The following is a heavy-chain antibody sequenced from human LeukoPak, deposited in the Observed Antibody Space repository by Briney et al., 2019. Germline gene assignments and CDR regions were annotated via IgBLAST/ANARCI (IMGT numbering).Heavy chain of an antibody. Sequence: GGSLRLSCAASGFTFSSYSMSWVRQAPGKGLEWVSGISGSGVSTYYADSVKGRFTISRDNSNNTLYPQMNSLRAEDTAVYNCAKGGSGSLGGMDVWGQGTTVTVSS. D-gene: IGHD6-19*01. CDR3: AKGGSGSLGGMDV. J-gene: IGHJ6*02. V-gene: IGHV3-23*01. CDR1: GFTFSSYS. CDR2: ISGSGVST.